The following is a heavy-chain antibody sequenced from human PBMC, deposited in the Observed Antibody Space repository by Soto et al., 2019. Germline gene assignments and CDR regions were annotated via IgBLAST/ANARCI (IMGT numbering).Heavy chain of an antibody. Sequence: PGGSLRLSCAASGFTFINYAMNWVRQAPGKGLEWVSGISVSGGSTYYADSVKGRFTVSRDNSKNTVYLQMNSLRAQDTAVYFCAKGMYYYDSSGYRLFDHWGQGTLVTVSS. V-gene: IGHV3-23*01. CDR2: ISVSGGST. CDR3: AKGMYYYDSSGYRLFDH. J-gene: IGHJ4*02. D-gene: IGHD3-22*01. CDR1: GFTFINYA.